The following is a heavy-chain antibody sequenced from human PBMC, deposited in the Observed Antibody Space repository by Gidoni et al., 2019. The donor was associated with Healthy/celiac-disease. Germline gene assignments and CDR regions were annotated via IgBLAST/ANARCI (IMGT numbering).Heavy chain of an antibody. J-gene: IGHJ3*02. D-gene: IGHD4-17*01. CDR1: GYSFTSYW. CDR2: IYPGDSDT. Sequence: EVQLVQSGAEVKKPGESLKISCKGSGYSFTSYWIGWVRQMPGKGLEWMGIIYPGDSDTRYSPSFQGQVTISADKSISTAYLQWSSLKASDTAMYYCARLIGQWDYGGNSGGDAFDIWGQGTMVTVSS. CDR3: ARLIGQWDYGGNSGGDAFDI. V-gene: IGHV5-51*01.